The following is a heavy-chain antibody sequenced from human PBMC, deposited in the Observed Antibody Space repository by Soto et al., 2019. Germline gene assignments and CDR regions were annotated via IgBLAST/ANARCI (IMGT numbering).Heavy chain of an antibody. D-gene: IGHD3-10*01. V-gene: IGHV4-61*01. J-gene: IGHJ6*03. CDR1: GGSVSSGSYY. CDR2: IYYSGST. CDR3: ARALRGYYYYYYMDV. Sequence: SETLSLTCTVSGGSVSSGSYYWSWIRQPPGKGLEWIGYIYYSGSTNYNPSLKSRVTISVDTSKNQFSLKLSSVTAADTAVYYCARALRGYYYYYYMDVWGKGTTVTVSS.